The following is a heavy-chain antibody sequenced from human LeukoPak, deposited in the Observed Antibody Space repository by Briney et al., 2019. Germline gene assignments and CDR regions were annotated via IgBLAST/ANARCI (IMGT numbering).Heavy chain of an antibody. Sequence: GGSLRLSCAGSGYTFSGYGTHCVRQALDEGLECVTDIAYNGSRKHYADSVNGRFTISRDNYRNTMDLQMDTLRVEDTAVYQCRRYDSSRFDHWGRGTLVIVSS. J-gene: IGHJ5*02. V-gene: IGHV3-30*03. CDR1: GYTFSGYG. CDR3: RRYDSSRFDH. D-gene: IGHD3-3*01. CDR2: IAYNGSRK.